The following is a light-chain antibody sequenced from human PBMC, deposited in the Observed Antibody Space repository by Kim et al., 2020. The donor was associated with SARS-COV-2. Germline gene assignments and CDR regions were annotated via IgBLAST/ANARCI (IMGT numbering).Light chain of an antibody. CDR2: EAS. CDR1: QTISTW. J-gene: IGKJ4*01. Sequence: EIQMTQSPSTLSASVGDRVTITCRASQTISTWLAWYQQKPGKAPKLLIYEASTLQTDVPSRFSGSGFGTEFTLTISSLQPDDFATYYCQQYNNYYPRLTFGGGTKLEIK. CDR3: QQYNNYYPRLT. V-gene: IGKV1-5*03.